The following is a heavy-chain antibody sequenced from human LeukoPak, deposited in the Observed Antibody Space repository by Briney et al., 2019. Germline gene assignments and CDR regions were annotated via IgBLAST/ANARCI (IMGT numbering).Heavy chain of an antibody. Sequence: QSGGSLRLSCAASGFTFSSYSMNWVRQAPGKGLEWVSYISSSSSTIYYADSVKGRFTISRDNAKNLLYLQMNSLRAEDTAVYYCARSLTGRRFDYWGQGTLVTVSS. J-gene: IGHJ4*02. D-gene: IGHD1-14*01. V-gene: IGHV3-48*01. CDR1: GFTFSSYS. CDR3: ARSLTGRRFDY. CDR2: ISSSSSTI.